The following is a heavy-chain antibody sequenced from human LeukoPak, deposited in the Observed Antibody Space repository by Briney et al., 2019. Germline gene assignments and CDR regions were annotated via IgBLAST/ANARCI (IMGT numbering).Heavy chain of an antibody. Sequence: PGRSLRLSCTASGFTFGDYAMSWVRQAPGKGLEWVGFIRSKAYGGTTEYAASVKGRFTISRDDSKSIAYLQMSSLRAEDTAVYYCARAEVVVIDYWGQGTLVTVSS. CDR1: GFTFGDYA. CDR2: IRSKAYGGTT. D-gene: IGHD3-22*01. J-gene: IGHJ4*02. V-gene: IGHV3-49*04. CDR3: ARAEVVVIDY.